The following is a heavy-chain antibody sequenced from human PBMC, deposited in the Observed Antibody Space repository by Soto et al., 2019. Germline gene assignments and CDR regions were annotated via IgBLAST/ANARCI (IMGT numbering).Heavy chain of an antibody. J-gene: IGHJ6*02. CDR2: INPKFGDT. D-gene: IGHD3-10*02. V-gene: IGHV1-2*02. CDR3: ARNMDYYYGRGSGNGHGV. CDR1: GYTFTAYY. Sequence: QVQLVQSGAEVKEPGDSVRVSCEASGYTFTAYYIHWVRQAPGQGLERMGWINPKFGDTTYAQDFQGRVSMTRDMSISTVYMELSRLTSDDTAIYYCARNMDYYYGRGSGNGHGVWGQGTTVTVFS.